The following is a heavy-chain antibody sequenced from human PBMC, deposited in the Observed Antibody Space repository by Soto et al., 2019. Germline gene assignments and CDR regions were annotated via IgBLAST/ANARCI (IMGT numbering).Heavy chain of an antibody. CDR3: AHSRIAVAGTYFDL. D-gene: IGHD6-19*01. CDR1: GFSLSTSGVG. CDR2: IYWDDDK. J-gene: IGHJ2*01. V-gene: IGHV2-5*02. Sequence: QITLKESGPTLVKPTQTLTLTCTFSGFSLSTSGVGVGWIRQPPGKALEWLALIYWDDDKRYSPSLKSRLTITKDTTKNQVVLTMTNMDPVDTATYYCAHSRIAVAGTYFDLWGRGTLVTVSS.